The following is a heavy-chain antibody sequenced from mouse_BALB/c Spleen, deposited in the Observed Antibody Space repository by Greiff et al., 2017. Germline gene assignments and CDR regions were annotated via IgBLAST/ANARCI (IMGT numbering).Heavy chain of an antibody. CDR3: ARDNYGSTWFAY. J-gene: IGHJ3*01. CDR2: IRNKANGYTT. D-gene: IGHD1-1*01. V-gene: IGHV7-3*02. Sequence: EVKVVESGGGLVQPGGSLRLSCATSGFTFTDYYMSWVRQPPGKALEWLGFIRNKANGYTTEYSASVKGRFTISRDNSQSILYLQMNTLRAEDSATYYCARDNYGSTWFAYWGQGTLVTVS. CDR1: GFTFTDYY.